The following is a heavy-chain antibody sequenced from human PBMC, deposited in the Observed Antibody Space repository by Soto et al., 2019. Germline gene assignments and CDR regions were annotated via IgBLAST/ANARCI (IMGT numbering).Heavy chain of an antibody. V-gene: IGHV5-51*01. D-gene: IGHD2-15*01. CDR2: IYPGDSDT. CDR1: GYSFTSYW. J-gene: IGHJ6*03. CDR3: ARQRGSYYYYYYMDV. Sequence: PGESLKIACKGSGYSFTSYWIGWVRQMPGKGLEWMGIIYPGDSDTRYSPSFQGQVTISADKSISTAYLQWSSLKASDTAMYYCARQRGSYYYYYYMDVWGKGTTVTVSS.